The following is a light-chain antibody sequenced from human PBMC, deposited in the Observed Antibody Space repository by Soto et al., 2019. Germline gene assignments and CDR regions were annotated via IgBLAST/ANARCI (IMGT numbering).Light chain of an antibody. CDR2: DAS. CDR3: QQYSSSPWT. CDR1: QSVRSN. V-gene: IGKV3-15*01. Sequence: EIVLTQSPATLSVSPGERAILSCRASQSVRSNLAWYQQRPGQSPRLLIYDASTRATGIPARFGGSGAGTEFTLTISSLQSEDFAMYYCQQYSSSPWTFGQGTKVDIK. J-gene: IGKJ1*01.